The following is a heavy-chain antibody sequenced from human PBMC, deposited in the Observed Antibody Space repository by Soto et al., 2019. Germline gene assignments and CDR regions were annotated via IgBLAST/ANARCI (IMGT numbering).Heavy chain of an antibody. D-gene: IGHD3-22*01. CDR1: GGSISSYY. J-gene: IGHJ4*02. V-gene: IGHV4-59*01. CDR2: VYYRGST. Sequence: PSETLSLTCTVSGGSISSYYWSWIRQPPGKGLEWIGYVYYRGSTNYNPSLKSRVTISVDTSKKQFSLKLSSVTAADTAVYYCAREGNYDSSGHSPCYFDYRGQGTLVT. CDR3: AREGNYDSSGHSPCYFDY.